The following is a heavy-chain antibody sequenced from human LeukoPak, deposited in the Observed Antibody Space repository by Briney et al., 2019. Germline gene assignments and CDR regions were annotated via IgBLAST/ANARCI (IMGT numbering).Heavy chain of an antibody. CDR1: GFTFSSYS. V-gene: IGHV3-21*01. D-gene: IGHD3-22*01. J-gene: IGHJ4*02. CDR3: ARDGAGDSSGFSPWANSERLPTENYFDY. Sequence: GGSLRLSCAASGFTFSSYSMNWVRQAPGKGLEWVSSISSSGSYIYYADTVKGRFTISRDNAKNLLYLQMNSLRAEDTAVYYCARDGAGDSSGFSPWANSERLPTENYFDYWGQGTLVTVSS. CDR2: ISSSGSYI.